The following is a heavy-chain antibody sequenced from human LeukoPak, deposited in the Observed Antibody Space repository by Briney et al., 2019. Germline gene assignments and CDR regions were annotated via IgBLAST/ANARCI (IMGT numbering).Heavy chain of an antibody. CDR3: AKGDYDYVWGTPNY. V-gene: IGHV3-23*01. Sequence: GGSLRLSCAASGFTFSSYAMNWVRQAPGEGLEWVSAISGSGGNTYYADSVKGRFTISRDNSKNTLYPQMNSLRAEDTAVYYCAKGDYDYVWGTPNYWGQGTLVTVSS. CDR2: ISGSGGNT. J-gene: IGHJ4*02. CDR1: GFTFSSYA. D-gene: IGHD3-16*01.